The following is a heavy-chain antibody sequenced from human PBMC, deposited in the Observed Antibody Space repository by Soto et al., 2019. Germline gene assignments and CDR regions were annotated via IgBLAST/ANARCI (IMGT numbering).Heavy chain of an antibody. V-gene: IGHV2-5*02. CDR3: AHAGDFDLLSFDR. CDR2: IYWDDDK. D-gene: IGHD2-15*01. J-gene: IGHJ4*02. CDR1: GFSLTTTRMG. Sequence: QITLKESGPTLVRPAQTLTLTCAFSGFSLTTTRMGVAWIRQPPGKALEWLALIYWDDDKRYSPSLKNRLTASKDTSTNRVVLTITNIGPDDTGTYCCAHAGDFDLLSFDRWGPGPLVTVSS.